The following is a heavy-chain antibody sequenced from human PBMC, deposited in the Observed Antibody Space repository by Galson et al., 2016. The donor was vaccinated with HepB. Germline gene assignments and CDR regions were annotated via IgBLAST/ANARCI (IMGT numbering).Heavy chain of an antibody. CDR1: GFTFSRYG. J-gene: IGHJ2*01. V-gene: IGHV3-30*18. CDR2: ISYDGSNK. D-gene: IGHD2-2*01. Sequence: LRLSCAASGFTFSRYGMHWVRQAPGKGLEWVVLISYDGSNKYYADSVKGRFTISRDNSKNTVYLQMNSLRAEDTAVYYCAKPPHGYCSSLNCYLKSAYFDRWGRGTLVTVSS. CDR3: AKPPHGYCSSLNCYLKSAYFDR.